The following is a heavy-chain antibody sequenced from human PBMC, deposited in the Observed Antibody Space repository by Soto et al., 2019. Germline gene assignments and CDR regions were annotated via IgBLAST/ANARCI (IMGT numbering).Heavy chain of an antibody. CDR1: GFIFRDHW. Sequence: GGSLRLSCVASGFIFRDHWMHWVRQAPGKGLVWISHINNDGSGTSYADSVKGRFTISRDNAENTIYLQMNSLTVEDTAVYYCTRGSSLSFDFWGQGALVTVSS. D-gene: IGHD6-6*01. CDR2: INNDGSGT. V-gene: IGHV3-74*01. CDR3: TRGSSLSFDF. J-gene: IGHJ4*02.